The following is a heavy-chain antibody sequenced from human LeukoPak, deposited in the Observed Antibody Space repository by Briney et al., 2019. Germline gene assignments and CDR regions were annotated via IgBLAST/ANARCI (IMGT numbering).Heavy chain of an antibody. Sequence: GSLRLSCAASGFIFHNYAMNWVRPAPGKGLEWLSYISGNGNTIYYADSVKGRFTISRDNAKNSLYLQMNSLRAEDTAVYYCARGSLVHYYGSGSYRIRAGFDSWGQGTLVTVSS. CDR3: ARGSLVHYYGSGSYRIRAGFDS. J-gene: IGHJ4*02. CDR1: GFIFHNYA. V-gene: IGHV3-48*03. CDR2: ISGNGNTI. D-gene: IGHD3-10*01.